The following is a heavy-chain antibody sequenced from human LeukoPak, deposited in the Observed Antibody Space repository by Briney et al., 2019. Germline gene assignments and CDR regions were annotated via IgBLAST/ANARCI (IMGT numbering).Heavy chain of an antibody. CDR1: GFTFRSYA. CDR3: AREILAPGKTHDY. Sequence: GGSLRLSCTASGFTFRSYAMSWVRQAPGKGLEWVASISGSGGSTYNADSVKGRFTISRDNAKNTLFLQMSSLRAEDTAVYFCAREILAPGKTHDYWGQGTLVTVSS. CDR2: ISGSGGST. J-gene: IGHJ4*02. V-gene: IGHV3-23*01.